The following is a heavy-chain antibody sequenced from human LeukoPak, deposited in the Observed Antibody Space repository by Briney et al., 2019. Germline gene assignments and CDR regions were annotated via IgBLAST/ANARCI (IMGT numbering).Heavy chain of an antibody. J-gene: IGHJ3*02. CDR1: GYTFTGYY. CDR3: ARFKEVYYYDSSGSDPVGAFDI. CDR2: TNPNSGGT. D-gene: IGHD3-22*01. V-gene: IGHV1-2*02. Sequence: ASVKVSCKASGYTFTGYYMHWVRQAPGQGLEWMGWTNPNSGGTNYAQKFQGRVTMTRDTSVSTAYMELSRLRSDDTAVYYCARFKEVYYYDSSGSDPVGAFDIWGQGTMVTVSS.